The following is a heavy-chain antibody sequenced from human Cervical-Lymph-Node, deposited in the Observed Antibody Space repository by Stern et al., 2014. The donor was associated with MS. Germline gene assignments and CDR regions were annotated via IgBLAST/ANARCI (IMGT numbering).Heavy chain of an antibody. CDR3: ATDLMTTVTTIEY. V-gene: IGHV3-21*01. CDR1: GFTFSDYS. Sequence: VQLVESGGGLVKPGGSLRLSCVASGFTFSDYSVNWVRQAPGKGLEWVSSISSTGTYIYYADSAKGRVTISRDNAKNSLCLHMNSLRAEDTAVYYCATDLMTTVTTIEYWGQGALVTVSS. D-gene: IGHD4-17*01. CDR2: ISSTGTYI. J-gene: IGHJ4*02.